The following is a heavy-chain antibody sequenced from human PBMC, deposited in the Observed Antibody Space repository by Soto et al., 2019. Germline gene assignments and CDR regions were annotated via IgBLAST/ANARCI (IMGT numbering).Heavy chain of an antibody. CDR3: ARDAMVRGVIPAPYYYYYMDV. CDR2: IIPILGIA. V-gene: IGHV1-69*04. J-gene: IGHJ6*03. CDR1: GGTFSSYT. Sequence: SVKVSCKASGGTFSSYTISWVRQAPGQGLEWMGRIIPILGIANYAQKFQGRVTITADKSTSTAYMELSSLRSEDTAVYYCARDAMVRGVIPAPYYYYYMDVWGKGTTVTVSS. D-gene: IGHD3-10*01.